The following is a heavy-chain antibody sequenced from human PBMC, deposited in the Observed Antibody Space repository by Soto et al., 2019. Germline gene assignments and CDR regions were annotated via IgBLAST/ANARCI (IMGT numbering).Heavy chain of an antibody. CDR3: ANRITVFGLLIPPFDP. D-gene: IGHD3-3*01. V-gene: IGHV4-39*07. CDR2: IYYSGST. J-gene: IGHJ5*02. CDR1: GASISSSSYY. Sequence: ETLSPSCAVSGASISSSSYYWGWIRQPPGKGLEWIGSIYYSGSTYYNPSLKSRVTMSVDTSKNQFSLRLSSVTAADTAIYYCANRITVFGLLIPPFDPWGQGTQVTVYS.